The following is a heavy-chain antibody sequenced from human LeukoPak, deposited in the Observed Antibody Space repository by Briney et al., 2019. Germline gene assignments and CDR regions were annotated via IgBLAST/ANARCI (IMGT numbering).Heavy chain of an antibody. CDR3: ARDLGGATGIDY. CDR1: GFTFSSYA. D-gene: IGHD1-26*01. Sequence: PGGSLRLSCAASGFTFSSYAMSWVRQAPGKGLVWVSRINGDENITNYADSVKGRFTISRDNAKNTLYLQMNSLRAEDTAVYYCARDLGGATGIDYWGQGTLVTVSS. V-gene: IGHV3-74*01. J-gene: IGHJ4*02. CDR2: INGDENIT.